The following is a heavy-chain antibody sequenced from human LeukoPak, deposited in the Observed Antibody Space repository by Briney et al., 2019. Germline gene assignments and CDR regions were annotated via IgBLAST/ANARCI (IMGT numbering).Heavy chain of an antibody. CDR3: ARDWGYRYGVLYYHYGMDV. CDR2: IKQDGSEK. CDR1: GFTFSSYW. D-gene: IGHD5-18*01. V-gene: IGHV3-7*01. Sequence: GGSLRLSCAASGFTFSSYWMSWVRQAPGKGLEWVANIKQDGSEKYYVDSVKGRFTISRDNAKNSLYLQMNSLRAEDTAVYYCARDWGYRYGVLYYHYGMDVWGQGTTVTVSS. J-gene: IGHJ6*02.